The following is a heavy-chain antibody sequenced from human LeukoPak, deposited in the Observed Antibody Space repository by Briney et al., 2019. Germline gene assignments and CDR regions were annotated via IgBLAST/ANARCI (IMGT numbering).Heavy chain of an antibody. CDR3: ARDLIDWFDP. Sequence: SETLSLTCTVSGGSVSSGSYYWSWIRQPPGKGLEWIGYIYYSGSTNYNPSLRSRVTISVDTSKNQFSLKLSSVTAAGTAVYYCARDLIDWFDPWGQGTLVTVSS. D-gene: IGHD2-8*01. V-gene: IGHV4-61*01. CDR2: IYYSGST. CDR1: GGSVSSGSYY. J-gene: IGHJ5*02.